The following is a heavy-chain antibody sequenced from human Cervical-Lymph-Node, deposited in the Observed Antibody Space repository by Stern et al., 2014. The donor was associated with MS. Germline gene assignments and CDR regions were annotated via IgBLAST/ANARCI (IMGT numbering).Heavy chain of an antibody. CDR3: AKDLGRGVVVVPLYGLDV. CDR1: GFTFSTYA. D-gene: IGHD2-2*01. Sequence: EVQLVGSGGGLVQPGGSLRLSCAASGFTFSTYAFSWVRQAPGKGQEWVSSISDSGVYTYYADSVKGRFTISRDNSKSMLYLEMQSLRAEDTAVYHCAKDLGRGVVVVPLYGLDVWGQGTTVTVSS. V-gene: IGHV3-23*04. J-gene: IGHJ6*02. CDR2: ISDSGVYT.